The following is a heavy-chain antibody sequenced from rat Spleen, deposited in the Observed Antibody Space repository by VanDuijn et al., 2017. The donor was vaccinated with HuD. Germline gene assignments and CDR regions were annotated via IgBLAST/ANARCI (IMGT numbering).Heavy chain of an antibody. D-gene: IGHD1-12*03. J-gene: IGHJ2*01. CDR1: GFTFSDYA. Sequence: EVQLVESGGGLVQPGNSLKLSCAASGFTFSDYALAWVRQSPKMGLEWVATIIYDGSSTYYRDSVKGRFTNSIDNAKNTLYLQMDSLRSEDTATYYCTRGGYFRYWGQGVRVTVSS. CDR3: TRGGYFRY. V-gene: IGHV5-17*01. CDR2: IIYDGSST.